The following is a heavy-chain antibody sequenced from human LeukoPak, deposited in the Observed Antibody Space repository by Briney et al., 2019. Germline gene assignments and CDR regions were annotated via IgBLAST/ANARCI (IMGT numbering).Heavy chain of an antibody. CDR1: GFTFSSYA. J-gene: IGHJ4*02. CDR3: ARRVPNEVITDYFDY. CDR2: ISSSSSYI. Sequence: PGGSLRLSCAASGFTFSSYAMHWVRQAPGKGLEWVSSISSSSSYIYYADSVKGRFTISRDNAKNSLYLQMNSLRAEDTAVYYCARRVPNEVITDYFDYWGPGTLVTVSS. V-gene: IGHV3-21*01. D-gene: IGHD3-16*01.